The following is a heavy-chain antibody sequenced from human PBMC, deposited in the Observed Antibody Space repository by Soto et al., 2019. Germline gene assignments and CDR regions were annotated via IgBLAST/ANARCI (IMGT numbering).Heavy chain of an antibody. V-gene: IGHV4-30-2*01. Sequence: SETLSLTCAVSGGSISSGGYSWSWIRQPPGKGLEWIGYIYHSGSTYYNPSLKSRVTISVDRSKNQFSLKLSSVTAADTAVYYCARLREDYFDYWGQGTLVTVSS. CDR1: GGSISSGGYS. CDR2: IYHSGST. J-gene: IGHJ4*02. CDR3: ARLREDYFDY.